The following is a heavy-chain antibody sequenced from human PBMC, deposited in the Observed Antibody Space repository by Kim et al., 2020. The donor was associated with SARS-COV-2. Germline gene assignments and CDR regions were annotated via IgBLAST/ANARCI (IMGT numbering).Heavy chain of an antibody. CDR1: GVSISSRLHS. CDR2: LYYDGSA. V-gene: IGHV4-39*01. J-gene: IGHJ6*02. CDR3: VTNTGDA. Sequence: SETLSLTCTVSGVSISSRLHSWGWVRQPPGKGLEWIGNLYYDGSAYYNPSLESRVTISVDTSKSQFSLNLNSMTAADTAVYYCVTNTGDAWGQGTSVTSP.